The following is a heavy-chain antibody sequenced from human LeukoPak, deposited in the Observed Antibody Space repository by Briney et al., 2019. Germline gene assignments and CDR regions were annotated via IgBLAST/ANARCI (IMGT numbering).Heavy chain of an antibody. CDR2: IKQDGSEK. CDR3: ARWARGGPRGFDY. D-gene: IGHD3-10*01. CDR1: GFTFSSYW. Sequence: PGGSLRLSCAASGFTFSSYWMSWVRQAPGKGLEWVANIKQDGSEKYYVDSVKGRFTISRDNAKYSLYLQMNSLRAEDTAVYYCARWARGGPRGFDYWGQGTLVTVSS. J-gene: IGHJ4*02. V-gene: IGHV3-7*01.